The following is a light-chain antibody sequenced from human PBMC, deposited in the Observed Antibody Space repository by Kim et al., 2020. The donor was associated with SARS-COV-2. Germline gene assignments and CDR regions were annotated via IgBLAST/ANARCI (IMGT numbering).Light chain of an antibody. V-gene: IGKV3-11*01. CDR2: DAS. CDR1: QNVRNY. Sequence: LSPGKRAILSCRASQNVRNYLAWYQHRPCQPPRLLIHDASVRAADIPARFSASGSGTDFALTINSLEPEDFAVYYCQQRSDWTPLTFGGGTKLEI. CDR3: QQRSDWTPLT. J-gene: IGKJ4*01.